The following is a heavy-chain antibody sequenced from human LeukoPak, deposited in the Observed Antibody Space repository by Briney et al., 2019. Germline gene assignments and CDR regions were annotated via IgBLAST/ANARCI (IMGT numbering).Heavy chain of an antibody. Sequence: GGSLRLSCAASGFTFSRYSINWVRQAPGKGLEWVSSITTSSSYIYYADSVKGRFTISRDNAKNSLFLQMNSLRAEDTAVYSCARGWYTDAFDIWGQGTMVTVSS. J-gene: IGHJ3*02. CDR2: ITTSSSYI. CDR3: ARGWYTDAFDI. D-gene: IGHD1-1*01. CDR1: GFTFSRYS. V-gene: IGHV3-21*01.